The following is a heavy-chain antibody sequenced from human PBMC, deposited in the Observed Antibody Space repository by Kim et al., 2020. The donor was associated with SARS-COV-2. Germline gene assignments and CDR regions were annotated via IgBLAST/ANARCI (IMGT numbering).Heavy chain of an antibody. Sequence: GGSLRLSCAASGFTFSAYAMSWVRQAPGKGLEWVSVLSANGISTNYAESVEGRFTISRDNSKNTLYLQMNSLRADDTAVYYCAKILRTAYDWTWVGAFDIWGQGTMVTVSS. J-gene: IGHJ3*02. V-gene: IGHV3-23*01. CDR3: AKILRTAYDWTWVGAFDI. CDR2: LSANGIST. D-gene: IGHD3-16*01. CDR1: GFTFSAYA.